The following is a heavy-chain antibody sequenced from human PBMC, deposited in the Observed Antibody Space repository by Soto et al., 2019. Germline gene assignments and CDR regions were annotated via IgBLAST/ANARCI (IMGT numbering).Heavy chain of an antibody. Sequence: QVQLVQSGAEVKKPGASVKVSCKAFGYSLSTSAITWVRQAPGHGLEWVGRINGYNGNTEYTQKVQGRVTMTTDTSTGTAYMELRSLKSDDTAVYYCARETLGSWSGGVDYYEGMDVWGQGTTVTVSS. CDR2: INGYNGNT. D-gene: IGHD1-26*01. J-gene: IGHJ6*02. CDR1: GYSLSTSA. CDR3: ARETLGSWSGGVDYYEGMDV. V-gene: IGHV1-18*01.